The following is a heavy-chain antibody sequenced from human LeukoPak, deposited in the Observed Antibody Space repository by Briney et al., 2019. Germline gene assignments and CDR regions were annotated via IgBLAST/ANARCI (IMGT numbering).Heavy chain of an antibody. CDR1: GFTFSSYW. CDR3: AREGYYDSSGYSDYYYGMDV. V-gene: IGHV3-7*01. Sequence: GGSLRLSCAASGFTFSSYWMSWVRQAPGKGLEWVANIKQDGSEKYYVDSVKGRFTISRDNAKNSLYLQMNSLRAEGTAVYYCAREGYYDSSGYSDYYYGMDVWGQGTTVTVSS. D-gene: IGHD3-22*01. CDR2: IKQDGSEK. J-gene: IGHJ6*02.